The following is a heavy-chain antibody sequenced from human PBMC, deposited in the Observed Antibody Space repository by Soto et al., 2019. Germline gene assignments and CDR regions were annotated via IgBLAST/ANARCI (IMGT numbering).Heavy chain of an antibody. CDR2: IWYDGSSE. CDR3: ARAAAEYRSSSGWDWFDP. CDR1: GFTFSRYG. D-gene: IGHD6-6*01. V-gene: IGHV3-33*01. Sequence: QVQLVESGGGVVQPGRSLRLSCAASGFTFSRYGLHWVRQAPGKGLEWVAVIWYDGSSEYYADSVKGRFTISRDNSKNTLYLQMNSLRAEDTAVYYCARAAAEYRSSSGWDWFDPWGQGTLVTVSS. J-gene: IGHJ5*02.